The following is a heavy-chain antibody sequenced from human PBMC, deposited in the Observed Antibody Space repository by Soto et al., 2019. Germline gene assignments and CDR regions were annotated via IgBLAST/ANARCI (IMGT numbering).Heavy chain of an antibody. D-gene: IGHD4-17*01. CDR3: ANRGTVTKSMDY. V-gene: IGHV3-30*18. J-gene: IGHJ4*02. CDR1: GFTFSSYG. CDR2: ISYDGSNK. Sequence: QVQLVESGGGVVQPGRSLRLSCAASGFTFSSYGMHWVRQAPGKGLEWVAVISYDGSNKYYADSVKGRFTISRDNSKNTLYRQMNSLRAEDTAVYYCANRGTVTKSMDYWGQGTLVTVSS.